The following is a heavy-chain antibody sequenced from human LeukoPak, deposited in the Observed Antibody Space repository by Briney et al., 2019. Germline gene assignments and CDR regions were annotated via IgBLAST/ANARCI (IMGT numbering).Heavy chain of an antibody. CDR3: AKIPAYDSSGYPAYYFDY. J-gene: IGHJ4*02. CDR1: GFTFSSYA. D-gene: IGHD3-22*01. Sequence: GGSLRLSCAASGFTFSSYAMSWVRQAPGKGLEWVSAISGSGGSTYYADSVKGRFTISRDNSKNTLYLQMNSLRAEDTAVYYCAKIPAYDSSGYPAYYFDYWGQGTLVTVSS. CDR2: ISGSGGST. V-gene: IGHV3-23*01.